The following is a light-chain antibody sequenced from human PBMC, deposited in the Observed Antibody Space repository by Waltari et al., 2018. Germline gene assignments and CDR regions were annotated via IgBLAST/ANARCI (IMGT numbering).Light chain of an antibody. CDR2: WAS. J-gene: IGKJ2*01. V-gene: IGKV4-1*01. CDR1: QSLLYNSNNKNY. CDR3: QQYYTAPYT. Sequence: DIAMTQSPDSLAVSLGGTATITCKANQSLLYNSNNKNYLAWYQQKPGQPLKLFFYWASSRESGVPDRFSGSGSGTDFTLTIGSLQAEDVAVYYCQQYYTAPYTFGQGTKLEIK.